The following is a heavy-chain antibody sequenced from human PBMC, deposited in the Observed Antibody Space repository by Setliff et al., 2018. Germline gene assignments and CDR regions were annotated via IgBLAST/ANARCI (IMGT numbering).Heavy chain of an antibody. D-gene: IGHD2-2*01. Sequence: SETLSLTCTFYGGPFSDYYWGWVRQTPGKGLEWIGSIYHSGSSYYNSSLRSRVTISVDTSKNQFSLILRSVTAADTAVYYCARGRMRGSCSGPSCTYDPFDIWGQGTPVTVSS. CDR1: GGPFSDYY. V-gene: IGHV4-34*01. J-gene: IGHJ3*02. CDR3: ARGRMRGSCSGPSCTYDPFDI. CDR2: IYHSGSS.